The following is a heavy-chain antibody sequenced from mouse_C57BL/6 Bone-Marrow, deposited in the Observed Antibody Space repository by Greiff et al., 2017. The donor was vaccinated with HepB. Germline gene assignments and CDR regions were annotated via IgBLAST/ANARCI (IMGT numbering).Heavy chain of an antibody. CDR1: GFTFSDYG. CDR2: ISNLAYSI. V-gene: IGHV5-15*01. Sequence: EVHLVESGGGLVQPGGSLKLSCAASGFTFSDYGMAWVRQAPRKGPEWVAFISNLAYSIYYADTVTGRFTISRENAKNTLYLEMSSLRSEDTAMYYCARLPHYYGSTMDYWGQGTSVTVSS. J-gene: IGHJ4*01. D-gene: IGHD1-1*01. CDR3: ARLPHYYGSTMDY.